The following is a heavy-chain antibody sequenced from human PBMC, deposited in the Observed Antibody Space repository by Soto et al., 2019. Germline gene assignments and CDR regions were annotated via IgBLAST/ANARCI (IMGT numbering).Heavy chain of an antibody. J-gene: IGHJ4*02. CDR2: LYYSGNT. D-gene: IGHD2-15*01. V-gene: IGHV4-59*01. CDR3: ARVGGVAARTFDY. Sequence: SETLSLSCTVSGGSISPFYWSWVRQPPGKGLEWIGYLYYSGNTNYNPSLKSRVTISVDASKNQVSLRLTSVTAADTAVYYCARVGGVAARTFDYWGQGTVVTVSS. CDR1: GGSISPFY.